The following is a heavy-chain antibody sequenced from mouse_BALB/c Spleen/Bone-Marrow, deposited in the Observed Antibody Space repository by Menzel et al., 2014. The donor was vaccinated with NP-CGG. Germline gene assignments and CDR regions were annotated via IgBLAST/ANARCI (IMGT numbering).Heavy chain of an antibody. CDR1: GYTFTDYV. CDR3: ARLDVNYRYAMDY. D-gene: IGHD2-1*01. V-gene: IGHV1-77*01. Sequence: LQESGPELVKPGVSVKMSCKASGYTFTDYVITWVKQRTGQGLEWIGEIYPGSGSTYYNEKFKGKATLTADKSSNTAYMQLGSLTSEDSAVYFCARLDVNYRYAMDYWGQGTSVTVSS. CDR2: IYPGSGST. J-gene: IGHJ4*01.